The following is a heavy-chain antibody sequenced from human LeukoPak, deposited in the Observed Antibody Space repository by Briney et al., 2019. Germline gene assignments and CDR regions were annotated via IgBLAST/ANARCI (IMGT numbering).Heavy chain of an antibody. Sequence: PGGSLRLSCTASGFTSGFTFDDYAMHWVRQAPGKGLEWVSGITWNSGIIVYADSVEGRFTISRDNAKNSLYLQMNSLRVEDMALYYCAKDYSGSGDAFDIWGQGTMVTVSS. V-gene: IGHV3-9*03. J-gene: IGHJ3*02. D-gene: IGHD1-26*01. CDR1: GFTFDDYA. CDR3: AKDYSGSGDAFDI. CDR2: ITWNSGII.